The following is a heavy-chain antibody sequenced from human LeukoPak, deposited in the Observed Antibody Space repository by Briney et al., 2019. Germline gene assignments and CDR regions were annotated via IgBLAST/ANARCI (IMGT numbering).Heavy chain of an antibody. CDR1: GFTFSSHD. D-gene: IGHD3-10*01. J-gene: IGHJ4*02. CDR2: IWYDGSHK. Sequence: PGGSLRLSCAASGFTFSSHDMHWVRQGPGKGLEWVSVIWYDGSHKDYADSVKGRFTTSRHNSRNTVYLQMNSLRDEDTAVYYCASGSWYGSGSWGYWGRGTLVTVSS. V-gene: IGHV3-33*01. CDR3: ASGSWYGSGSWGY.